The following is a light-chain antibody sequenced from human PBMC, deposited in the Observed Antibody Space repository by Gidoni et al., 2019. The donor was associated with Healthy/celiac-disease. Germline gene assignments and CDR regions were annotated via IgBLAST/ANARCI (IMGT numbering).Light chain of an antibody. Sequence: EIVLTQSPGTLSLSPGERATLSCRASQSVSSSYLAWYQQKPGQAPRLLIYGASSRAPGIPDTFSGSGSGPDFTLTISRLEPEDFAVYYCQQYGSSLWTFGQQPKVEIK. J-gene: IGKJ1*01. CDR1: QSVSSSY. CDR3: QQYGSSLWT. V-gene: IGKV3-20*01. CDR2: GAS.